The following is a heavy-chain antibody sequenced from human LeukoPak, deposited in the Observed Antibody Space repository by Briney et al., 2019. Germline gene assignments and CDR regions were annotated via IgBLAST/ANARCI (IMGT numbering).Heavy chain of an antibody. Sequence: GGSLRLSCAASGFTFTTYWMTWVRQAPGKGLEWVSSISSSSSYIYYADSVKGRFTISRDNAKNSLYLQMNSLRAEDTAVYYCARAPRTTRVCFDYWGQGTLVTVSS. V-gene: IGHV3-21*01. J-gene: IGHJ4*02. CDR1: GFTFTTYW. D-gene: IGHD1-7*01. CDR3: ARAPRTTRVCFDY. CDR2: ISSSSSYI.